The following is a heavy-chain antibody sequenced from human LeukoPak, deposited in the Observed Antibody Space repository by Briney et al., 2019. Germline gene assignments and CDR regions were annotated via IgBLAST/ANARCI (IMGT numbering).Heavy chain of an antibody. D-gene: IGHD1-26*01. CDR3: AKGNPSIVGALGY. CDR1: GFTFSRYA. Sequence: GGSLRLSCAASGFTFSRYAMSWVRQAPGKGLEWVSGISGSGGSTNYADSVKGRFTISRDNSKNTLYLQMNSLRAEDTAVYYCAKGNPSIVGALGYWGQGTLVTVSS. CDR2: ISGSGGST. J-gene: IGHJ4*02. V-gene: IGHV3-23*01.